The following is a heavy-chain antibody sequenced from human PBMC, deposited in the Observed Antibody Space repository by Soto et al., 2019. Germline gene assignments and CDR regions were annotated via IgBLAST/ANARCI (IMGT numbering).Heavy chain of an antibody. CDR1: GDSVSSNSAA. CDR2: TYYRSKWYN. CDR3: ARGAWSMTYSYAHFDY. D-gene: IGHD5-18*01. J-gene: IGHJ4*02. V-gene: IGHV6-1*01. Sequence: SQTLSLTCAISGDSVSSNSAAWNWIRQSPSRGLEWLGRTYYRSKWYNDYAVSVKSRITINPDTSKNQFSLQLNSVTPEDTAVYYCARGAWSMTYSYAHFDYWGQGTLLTVSS.